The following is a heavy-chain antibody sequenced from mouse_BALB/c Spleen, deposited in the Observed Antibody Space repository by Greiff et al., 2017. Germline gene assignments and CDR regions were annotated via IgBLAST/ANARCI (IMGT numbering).Heavy chain of an antibody. CDR1: GYSFTGYF. Sequence: EVQLQQSGPELVKPGASVKISCKASGYSFTGYFMNWVMQSHGKSLEWIGRINPYNGGTSYNQKFKGKATLTVDKSSSTAYMHLNSLTSEDSAVYYCARCGLYDGYHYAMDYWGQGTSVTVSS. CDR2: INPYNGGT. J-gene: IGHJ4*01. V-gene: IGHV1S135*01. D-gene: IGHD2-3*01. CDR3: ARCGLYDGYHYAMDY.